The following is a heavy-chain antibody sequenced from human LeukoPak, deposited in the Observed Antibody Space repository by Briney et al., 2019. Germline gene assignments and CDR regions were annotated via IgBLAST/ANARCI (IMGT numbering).Heavy chain of an antibody. CDR3: AKAPVTTCSGAYCYPFDY. CDR1: GFTLSSYA. CDR2: ISVSGNT. J-gene: IGHJ4*02. Sequence: GGSLRLSCAASGFTLSSYAMSWVRQGPGKGLEWVSAISVSGNTYHADSVKGRFTISRDSYKNTLYLQMNSLRAEDAAVYYCAKAPVTTCSGAYCYPFDYWGQGTLVTVST. D-gene: IGHD2-15*01. V-gene: IGHV3-23*01.